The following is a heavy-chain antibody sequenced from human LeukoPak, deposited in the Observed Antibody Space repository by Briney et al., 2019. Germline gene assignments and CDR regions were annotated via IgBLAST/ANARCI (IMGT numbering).Heavy chain of an antibody. J-gene: IGHJ4*02. CDR3: ARDRYYYDSSLGY. CDR1: GFTVSSNY. CDR2: IYSGGST. Sequence: GGSLRLSCAASGFTVSSNYMSWVRQAPGKGLEWVSVIYSGGSTYYADSVKGRFTISRDNSKNTLYLQMNSLRAEDTAVYYCARDRYYYDSSLGYWGQGTLVTVSS. V-gene: IGHV3-66*02. D-gene: IGHD3-22*01.